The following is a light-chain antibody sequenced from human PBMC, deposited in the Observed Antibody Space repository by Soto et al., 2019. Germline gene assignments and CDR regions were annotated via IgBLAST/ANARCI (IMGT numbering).Light chain of an antibody. CDR1: SSNIGAGYD. J-gene: IGLJ3*02. CDR2: GNS. Sequence: QLVLTQPPSVSGAPGQRVTISCTGSSSNIGAGYDVHWYQQLPGTAPKLLIYGNSNRPSGVPDRFSGSKSGTSASLAITGLQAEDEADYYCRSYDSSWVFGGGTKLTVL. V-gene: IGLV1-40*01. CDR3: RSYDSSWV.